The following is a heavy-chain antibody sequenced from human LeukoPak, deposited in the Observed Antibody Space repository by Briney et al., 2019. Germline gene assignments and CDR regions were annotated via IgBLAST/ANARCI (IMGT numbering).Heavy chain of an antibody. D-gene: IGHD3-10*01. CDR2: IDPSDSYT. CDR3: AVSPLWFGELLPYR. CDR1: GYSFTSYW. Sequence: GESLKISCKGSGYSFTSYWISWVRQLPGKGLEWMGRIDPSDSYTNYSPSFQGHVTISDDKSISTAYLQWSSLKASDTAMYYCAVSPLWFGELLPYRWGQGTLVTVSS. J-gene: IGHJ5*02. V-gene: IGHV5-10-1*01.